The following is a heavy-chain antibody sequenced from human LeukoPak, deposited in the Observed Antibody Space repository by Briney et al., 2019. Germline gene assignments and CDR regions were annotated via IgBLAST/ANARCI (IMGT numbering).Heavy chain of an antibody. CDR3: ARGSTQYSSGWYGLDY. CDR2: VNSDGSST. Sequence: GGSLRLSCAASGFTFSSYWMHWVRQAPGKGMVWVSRVNSDGSSTTYADSVKGRFAISRDNAKNTLYLQMNSLRAEDAAVYYCARGSTQYSSGWYGLDYWGQGTLVTVSS. CDR1: GFTFSSYW. D-gene: IGHD6-19*01. J-gene: IGHJ4*02. V-gene: IGHV3-74*01.